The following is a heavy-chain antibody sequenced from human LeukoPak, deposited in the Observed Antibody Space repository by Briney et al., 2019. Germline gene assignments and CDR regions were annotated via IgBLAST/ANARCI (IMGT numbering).Heavy chain of an antibody. CDR3: ARVTRYYGSGSYSYYFDY. D-gene: IGHD3-10*01. CDR2: IYYSGST. V-gene: IGHV4-39*07. CDR1: GGSISSSSYY. J-gene: IGHJ4*02. Sequence: SETLSLTCTVSGGSISSSSYYWGWIRQPPGKGLEWIGSIYYSGSTYYNPSLKSRVTISVDTSKNQFSLKLSSVTAADTAVYYCARVTRYYGSGSYSYYFDYWGQGTLVTVSS.